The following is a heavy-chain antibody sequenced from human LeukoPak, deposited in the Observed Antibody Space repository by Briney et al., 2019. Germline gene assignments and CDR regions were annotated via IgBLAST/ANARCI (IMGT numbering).Heavy chain of an antibody. Sequence: KPSEPLSLTCTVSGPSFNSHYWIWTRHPRGKTLEWIGYIFGSRNTDYTPSLKSRVTMSLDTSRNQFSLKMNSVTGADTALYYCASRPAGSNWYGVFDYWSQGTLVTVSS. CDR1: GPSFNSHY. CDR2: IFGSRNT. J-gene: IGHJ4*02. V-gene: IGHV4-59*11. D-gene: IGHD6-13*01. CDR3: ASRPAGSNWYGVFDY.